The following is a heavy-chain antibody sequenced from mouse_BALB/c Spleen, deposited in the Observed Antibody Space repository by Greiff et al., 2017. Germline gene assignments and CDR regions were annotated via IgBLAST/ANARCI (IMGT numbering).Heavy chain of an antibody. V-gene: IGHV3-2*02. CDR2: ISYSGST. CDR3: ALMITTGAWFAY. J-gene: IGHJ3*01. CDR1: GYSITSDYA. D-gene: IGHD2-4*01. Sequence: QLQQSGPGLVKPSQSLSLTCTVTGYSITSDYAWNWIRQFPGNKLEWMGYISYSGSTSYNPSLKSRISITRDTSKNQFFLQLNSVTTEDTATYYCALMITTGAWFAYWGQGTLVTVSA.